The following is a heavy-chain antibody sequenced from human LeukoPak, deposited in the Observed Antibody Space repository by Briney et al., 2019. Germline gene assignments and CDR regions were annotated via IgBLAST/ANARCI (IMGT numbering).Heavy chain of an antibody. V-gene: IGHV1-3*01. J-gene: IGHJ4*02. Sequence: ASVKVSCKASGYTFTSYAMHWVRQAPGQRLEWMGWINAGNGNTKYSQKFQGRVTMTMDPSISTAYMELSSLRSEDTAVYYCARRSDDYDSSAYYHWGQGTLVTVSS. D-gene: IGHD3-22*01. CDR3: ARRSDDYDSSAYYH. CDR2: INAGNGNT. CDR1: GYTFTSYA.